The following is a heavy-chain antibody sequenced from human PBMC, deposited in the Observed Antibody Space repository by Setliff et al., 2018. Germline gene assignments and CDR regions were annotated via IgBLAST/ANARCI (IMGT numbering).Heavy chain of an antibody. D-gene: IGHD3-22*01. J-gene: IGHJ6*03. CDR1: GYTFTGYY. CDR3: ARSPLPPPGPGYYYDNSYYYYMDV. V-gene: IGHV1-2*02. CDR2: INPNSGGT. Sequence: ASVKVSCKASGYTFTGYYVHWVRQAPGQGLEWTGWINPNSGGTNYAQRFQGRVTMTRDTSISTAYMELSRLRSDDTAVYYCARSPLPPPGPGYYYDNSYYYYMDVWGKGTTVTVSS.